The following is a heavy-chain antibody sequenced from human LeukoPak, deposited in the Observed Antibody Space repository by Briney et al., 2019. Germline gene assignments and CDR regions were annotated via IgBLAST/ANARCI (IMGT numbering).Heavy chain of an antibody. D-gene: IGHD5-24*01. V-gene: IGHV1-2*02. CDR3: AREGMEARWLHISHQVDY. J-gene: IGHJ4*02. CDR1: GYTFTGYY. Sequence: ASVKVSCKASGYTFTGYYMHWVRQAPGQGLGWMGWINPNSGGTNYAQKFQGRVTMTRDTSISTAYMELSRLRSDDTAVYYCAREGMEARWLHISHQVDYWGQGTLVTVSS. CDR2: INPNSGGT.